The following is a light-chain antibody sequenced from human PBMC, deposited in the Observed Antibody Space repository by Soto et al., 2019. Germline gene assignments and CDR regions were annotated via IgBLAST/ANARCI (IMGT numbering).Light chain of an antibody. Sequence: EIVLTQSPATLSLSPGERATLSCRASQSVSSYLAWYQQKPGQAPGLVIYAASSRATGVPDRFSGSGSGTDFTLTISRLEPEDFAVYYCQQYGSSLWTFGQGTKVDI. CDR2: AAS. J-gene: IGKJ1*01. CDR1: QSVSSY. V-gene: IGKV3-20*01. CDR3: QQYGSSLWT.